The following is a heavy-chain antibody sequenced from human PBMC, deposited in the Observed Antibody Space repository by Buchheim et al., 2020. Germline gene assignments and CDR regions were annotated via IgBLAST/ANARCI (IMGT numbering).Heavy chain of an antibody. J-gene: IGHJ3*02. Sequence: QVQLVESGGGVVQPGRSLRLSCAASGFTFSSYGMHWVRQAPGKGLEWVAVIWYDGSNKYYADSVKGRFTISRDNSKNTLYLQMNSLRAEDTAVYYCARGGGGSSPDAFDIWGQGT. CDR2: IWYDGSNK. D-gene: IGHD1-26*01. CDR3: ARGGGGSSPDAFDI. V-gene: IGHV3-33*01. CDR1: GFTFSSYG.